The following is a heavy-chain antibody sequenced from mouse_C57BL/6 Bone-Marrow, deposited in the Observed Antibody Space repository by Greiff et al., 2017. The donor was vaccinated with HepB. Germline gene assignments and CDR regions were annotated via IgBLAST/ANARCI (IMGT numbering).Heavy chain of an antibody. CDR3: ARGGYEYHAYAMEY. D-gene: IGHD2-4*01. CDR1: GYTFTDYY. V-gene: IGHV1-26*01. Sequence: EVQLQQSGPELVKPGASVKISCKASGYTFTDYYMNWVKQSHGKSLEWIGDINPNNGGTSYNQKFKGKATLTVDKSSSTAYMELSSLTSEDSAVYYGARGGYEYHAYAMEYGGQGNSVTVSA. J-gene: IGHJ4*01. CDR2: INPNNGGT.